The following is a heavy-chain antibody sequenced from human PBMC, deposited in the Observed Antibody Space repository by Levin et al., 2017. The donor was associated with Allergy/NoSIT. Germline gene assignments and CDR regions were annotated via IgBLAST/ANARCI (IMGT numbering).Heavy chain of an antibody. Sequence: GGSLRLSCAASGFSFTTYSMHWVRQAPGKGLEWVSSISGSSGYIYYADSVKGRFTISRDNAKNSLSLQMNSLRAEDTAMYYCVKAGGWYWYFDLWGRGTLVTVSS. CDR3: VKAGGWYWYFDL. V-gene: IGHV3-21*01. J-gene: IGHJ2*01. D-gene: IGHD6-19*01. CDR2: ISGSSGYI. CDR1: GFSFTTYS.